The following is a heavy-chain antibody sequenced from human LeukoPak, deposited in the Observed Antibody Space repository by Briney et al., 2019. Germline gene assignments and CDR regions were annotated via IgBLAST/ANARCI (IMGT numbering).Heavy chain of an antibody. Sequence: GGSLRLSCAASGFTFSSYWMSWVRQAPGKGLEWVANIKQDGSEKYYVDSVKGRFTISRDNAKNSLYLQMNSLRAEDTAVYYCARDGSSSLRIYYYYYMDVWGKGTTVTVSS. CDR3: ARDGSSSLRIYYYYYMDV. J-gene: IGHJ6*03. D-gene: IGHD6-13*01. CDR1: GFTFSSYW. V-gene: IGHV3-7*01. CDR2: IKQDGSEK.